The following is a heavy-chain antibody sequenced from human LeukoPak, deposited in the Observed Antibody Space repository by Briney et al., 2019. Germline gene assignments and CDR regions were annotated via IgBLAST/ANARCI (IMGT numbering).Heavy chain of an antibody. Sequence: SETLSLTCRVSGASISGYYWGWIRQPPGKGLEWIGHMYYSGGTTYNPSLKSRVTISVDTSKNQFSLKLSSVTAADTAVYYCARQYSSGWPPHYWGQGTLVTVSS. CDR2: MYYSGGT. CDR3: ARQYSSGWPPHY. D-gene: IGHD6-19*01. V-gene: IGHV4-59*08. J-gene: IGHJ4*02. CDR1: GASISGYY.